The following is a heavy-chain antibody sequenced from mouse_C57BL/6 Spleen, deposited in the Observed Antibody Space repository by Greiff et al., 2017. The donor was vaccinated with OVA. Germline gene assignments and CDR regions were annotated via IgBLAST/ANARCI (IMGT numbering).Heavy chain of an antibody. CDR3: ARGGDYGSSSMAWLDY. Sequence: EVQLQESGGGLVKPGGSLKLSCAASGFTFSSYAMSWVRQTPEKRLEWVATISAGGSYTYYPDNVKGRVTITRDKSTNNPYLPMRHLKSEDTAMYYGARGGDYGSSSMAWLDYWGQGTLVTVSA. CDR2: ISAGGSYT. J-gene: IGHJ3*01. CDR1: GFTFSSYA. V-gene: IGHV5-4*01. D-gene: IGHD1-1*01.